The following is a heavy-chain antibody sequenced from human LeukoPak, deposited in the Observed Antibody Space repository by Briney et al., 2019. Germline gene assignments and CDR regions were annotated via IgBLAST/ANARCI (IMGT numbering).Heavy chain of an antibody. CDR3: AREFGAAVVTAYNWFDP. CDR1: GYTFTSYY. J-gene: IGHJ5*02. CDR2: INPSGGST. V-gene: IGHV1-46*01. D-gene: IGHD2-21*02. Sequence: ASVKVSCKASGYTFTSYYMHWVRQAPGQGLEWMGIINPSGGSTSYAQKFQGRVTMTRDTSISTAYMELSRLRSDDTAVYYCAREFGAAVVTAYNWFDPWGQGTLVTVSS.